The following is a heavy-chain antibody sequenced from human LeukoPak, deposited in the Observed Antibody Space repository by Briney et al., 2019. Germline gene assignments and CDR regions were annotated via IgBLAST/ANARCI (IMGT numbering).Heavy chain of an antibody. CDR3: ARALTTVTQYYFDY. D-gene: IGHD4-17*01. Sequence: SETLSLTCAVSGGSISRSNWWSWVRQPPGKGLEWIGEINHSGSTNYNPSLKSRVNISVDKSKNQFSLKLSSVTAADTAVYYCARALTTVTQYYFDYWGQGTLVTVSS. V-gene: IGHV4-4*02. CDR2: INHSGST. J-gene: IGHJ4*02. CDR1: GGSISRSNW.